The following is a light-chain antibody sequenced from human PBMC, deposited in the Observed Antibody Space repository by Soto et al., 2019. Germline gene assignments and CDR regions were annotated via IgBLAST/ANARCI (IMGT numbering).Light chain of an antibody. CDR3: QQYYDWPPET. CDR2: GAS. J-gene: IGKJ4*01. CDR1: QSVRSR. V-gene: IGKV3-15*01. Sequence: EIVMTQSPGTLSVSLGERATISCRASQSVRSRLAWYQQKPGQAPRLLIHGASTRASDIPARFSGSGSGTEFTLTISSLQSEDFAVYYCQQYYDWPPETFGGGTTVEIK.